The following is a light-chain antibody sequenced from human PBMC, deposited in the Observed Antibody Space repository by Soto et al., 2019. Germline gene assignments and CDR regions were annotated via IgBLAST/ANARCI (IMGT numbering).Light chain of an antibody. V-gene: IGKV3-20*01. J-gene: IGKJ1*01. CDR1: QSVSRNY. CDR2: DAS. Sequence: EIVLRQSPGTLSLSPGERATLSCRASQSVSRNYLAWYQQKPGQAPRLLIFDASSSATGIPDRFSGSGSGTDFTLTISRLEPEDFAVYFCQQYGRSPWTFGQGTKVEIK. CDR3: QQYGRSPWT.